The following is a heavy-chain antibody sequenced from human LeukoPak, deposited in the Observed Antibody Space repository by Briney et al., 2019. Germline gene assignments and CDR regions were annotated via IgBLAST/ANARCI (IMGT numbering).Heavy chain of an antibody. D-gene: IGHD3-22*01. CDR3: ARDGSRYYHYYFDY. CDR2: IYSGGST. J-gene: IGHJ4*02. V-gene: IGHV3-66*01. Sequence: GGSLRLSCAASGFTVSSNYMSWVRQAPGKGLEWVSVIYSGGSTYYADSVKGRFTISRDSSKNTLYLQMNSLRAEDTAVYYCARDGSRYYHYYFDYWGQGTLVTVSS. CDR1: GFTVSSNY.